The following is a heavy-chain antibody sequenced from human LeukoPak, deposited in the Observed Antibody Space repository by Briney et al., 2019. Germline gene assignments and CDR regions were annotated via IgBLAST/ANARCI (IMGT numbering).Heavy chain of an antibody. D-gene: IGHD2-8*01. CDR1: GYTFTSYY. CDR2: MNPNSGNT. CDR3: ARGLGCTNGVCYYNWFDP. J-gene: IGHJ5*02. Sequence: ASVKVSCKASGYTFTSYYMHWVRQAPGQGLEWMGWMNPNSGNTGYAQKFQGRVTITRNTSISTAYMELSSLRSEDTAVYYRARGLGCTNGVCYYNWFDPWGQGTLVTVSS. V-gene: IGHV1-8*03.